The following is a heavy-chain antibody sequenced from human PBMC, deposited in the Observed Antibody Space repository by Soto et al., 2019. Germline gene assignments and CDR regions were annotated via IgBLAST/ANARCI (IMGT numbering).Heavy chain of an antibody. D-gene: IGHD6-13*01. V-gene: IGHV2-5*01. CDR1: GFSLSTSGVG. CDR3: AHRGSSSWYHWFDP. J-gene: IGHJ5*02. Sequence: SGPTRGNPTQTLTLTCTFSGFSLSTSGVGVGWIRQPPGKALEWLALIYWNDDKRYSPSLKSRLTITKDTSKNQVVLTMTNMDPVDTATYYCAHRGSSSWYHWFDPWGQGTLVTVSS. CDR2: IYWNDDK.